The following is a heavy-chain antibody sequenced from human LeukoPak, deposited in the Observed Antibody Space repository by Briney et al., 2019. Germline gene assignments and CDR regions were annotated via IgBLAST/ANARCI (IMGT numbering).Heavy chain of an antibody. D-gene: IGHD3-9*01. CDR2: IYYSGST. Sequence: SETLSLTCTVSGGSISSYYWSWIRQPPGKGLEWIGYIYYSGSTNYNPSLKSRVTISVDTSKNQFSLKLSSVTAADTAVYYCARARYFDWQLGAFDIWGQGTMVTVSS. CDR3: ARARYFDWQLGAFDI. CDR1: GGSISSYY. J-gene: IGHJ3*02. V-gene: IGHV4-59*08.